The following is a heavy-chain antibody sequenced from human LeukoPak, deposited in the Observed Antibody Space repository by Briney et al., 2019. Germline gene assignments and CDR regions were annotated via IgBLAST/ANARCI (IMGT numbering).Heavy chain of an antibody. V-gene: IGHV3-11*01. D-gene: IGHD3-9*01. CDR1: GFTFSDYY. CDR3: AKDYYDILTGDPLDP. CDR2: ISSSGTTI. J-gene: IGHJ5*02. Sequence: GGSLRLSCAATGFTFSDYYFSWIRQAPGKGLEWLSYISSSGTTIYYADSVKGRFTISRDNTKNTLYLQMNSLRAEDTAVYYCAKDYYDILTGDPLDPWGQGTLVTVSS.